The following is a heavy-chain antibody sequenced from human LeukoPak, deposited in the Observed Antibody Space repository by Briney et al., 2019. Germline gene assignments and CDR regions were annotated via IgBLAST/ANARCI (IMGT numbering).Heavy chain of an antibody. CDR3: ARGGRGDIVVVESPTPSYNWFGP. Sequence: ASVKVSCRASGYTFTGYYIHWVRQAPGQGPEWMRRINPNSGGTNYAQKFQGRVTMTGDTSINTAYMELSRLRSDDTAVFYCARGGRGDIVVVESPTPSYNWFGPWGQGTVVTVSS. D-gene: IGHD2-15*01. J-gene: IGHJ5*02. CDR1: GYTFTGYY. CDR2: INPNSGGT. V-gene: IGHV1-2*06.